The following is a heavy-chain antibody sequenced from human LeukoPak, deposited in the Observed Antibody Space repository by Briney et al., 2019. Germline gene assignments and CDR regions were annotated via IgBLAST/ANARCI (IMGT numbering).Heavy chain of an antibody. CDR2: IYYSGST. J-gene: IGHJ4*02. CDR1: GGSISSGGYY. D-gene: IGHD6-6*01. V-gene: IGHV4-61*08. Sequence: SETLSLTCTVSGGSISSGGYYWSWIRQSPGKGLEWIGYIYYSGSTNYNPSLKSRVTISVDASKNQFSLKLSSVTAADTAVYYCARYSSSSTYFNYWGQGTLVTVSS. CDR3: ARYSSSSTYFNY.